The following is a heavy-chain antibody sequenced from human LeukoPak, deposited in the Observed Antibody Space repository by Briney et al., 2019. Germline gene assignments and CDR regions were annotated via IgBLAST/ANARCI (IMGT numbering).Heavy chain of an antibody. J-gene: IGHJ5*02. CDR3: AKRQGPNSGSYDYFDP. CDR2: IHSSGYT. CDR1: GGSISSYY. Sequence: SETLSLTCTVSGGSISSYYLSWIRQPPGQGLEWIAYIHSSGYTNYNPSLKSRVTISVDTSKNQFSLKVTSVTAADTAVYYCAKRQGPNSGSYDYFDPWGQGTLVTVSS. V-gene: IGHV4-4*09. D-gene: IGHD1-26*01.